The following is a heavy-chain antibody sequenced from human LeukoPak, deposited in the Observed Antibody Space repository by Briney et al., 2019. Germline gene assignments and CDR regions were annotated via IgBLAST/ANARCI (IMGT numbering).Heavy chain of an antibody. V-gene: IGHV3-30*03. D-gene: IGHD5-18*01. CDR2: ISYDGSNK. J-gene: IGHJ4*02. CDR1: GFTFSSYG. Sequence: GGSLRLSCAASGFTFSSYGMHWVRQAPGKGLEWVAVISYDGSNKYYADSVKSRFTISRDNTKNTLYLQMNSLRAEDTAVYYCAAGYSYAPFDYWGQGTLVTVSS. CDR3: AAGYSYAPFDY.